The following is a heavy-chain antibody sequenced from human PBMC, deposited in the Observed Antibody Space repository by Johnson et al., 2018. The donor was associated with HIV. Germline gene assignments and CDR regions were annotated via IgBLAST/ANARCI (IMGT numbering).Heavy chain of an antibody. V-gene: IGHV3-20*04. CDR1: GFTFDDYG. Sequence: VQLVESGGGVVRPGGSLRLSCAASGFTFDDYGMSWVRQAPGKGLEWVSGITWNGGSTGYAASVKGRFTISRDNAKNSLYLQMNSLRAEDTAVYYCAKSGYSGSYDRMGAFDIWGQGTMVTVSS. D-gene: IGHD1-26*01. CDR3: AKSGYSGSYDRMGAFDI. CDR2: ITWNGGST. J-gene: IGHJ3*02.